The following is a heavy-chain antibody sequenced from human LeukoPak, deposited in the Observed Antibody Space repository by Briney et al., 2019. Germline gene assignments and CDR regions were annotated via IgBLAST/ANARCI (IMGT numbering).Heavy chain of an antibody. V-gene: IGHV3-48*03. J-gene: IGHJ6*02. CDR2: ISTSGSAI. CDR1: GFTFSSYE. Sequence: GGSLRLSCAASGFTFSSYEMNWVRQAPGKGLECVSYISTSGSAIDYADSVKGRFTISRDNAKNSLYLQMNSLRAEDTAVYYCARSITMIEGYYGMDVWGQGTTVTVSS. CDR3: ARSITMIEGYYGMDV. D-gene: IGHD3-22*01.